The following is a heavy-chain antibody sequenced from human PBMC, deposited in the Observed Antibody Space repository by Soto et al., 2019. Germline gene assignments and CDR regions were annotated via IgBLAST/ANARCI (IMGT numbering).Heavy chain of an antibody. D-gene: IGHD3-16*01. Sequence: SETLSLTCTVSGGSISSTSHYWGWIRQPPGKGLEWIGTIYYTGSTHYTPSLMSRVSMSIDTSKNQFSLQLRSVTAADTGVYYCARLIRSALSDYWGQGTLVTVSS. CDR3: ARLIRSALSDY. CDR2: IYYTGST. CDR1: GGSISSTSHY. V-gene: IGHV4-39*01. J-gene: IGHJ4*02.